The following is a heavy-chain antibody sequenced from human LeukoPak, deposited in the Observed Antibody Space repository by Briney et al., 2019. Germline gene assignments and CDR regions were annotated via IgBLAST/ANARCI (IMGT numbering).Heavy chain of an antibody. CDR3: ARFKSGGFSYFDS. CDR1: GASLTRPTYY. Sequence: MPSETLSLTCSVSGASLTRPTYYQWSWIRQPPGKGLELIGSLFSTGIATLNPSLKSRVTMSLDTSKSQFSLKLSSVTAQDSAVYYCARFKSGGFSYFDSWGQGTLVAVSS. V-gene: IGHV4-61*01. CDR2: LFSTGIA. D-gene: IGHD3-3*01. J-gene: IGHJ4*02.